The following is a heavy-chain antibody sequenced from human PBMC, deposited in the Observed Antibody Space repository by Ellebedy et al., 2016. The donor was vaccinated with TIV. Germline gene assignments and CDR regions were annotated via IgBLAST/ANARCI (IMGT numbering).Heavy chain of an antibody. Sequence: MPGASLRLSCTVSRGSISSSSHYWGWIRQPPGKALEWVASIYYTGTTYYNPSLKSRVTISLDTSKNQVSMKLTSVTAADTAVYYCASTQTITIFLYWGQGTPVTVSS. CDR3: ASTQTITIFLY. V-gene: IGHV4-39*07. D-gene: IGHD3-10*02. CDR2: IYYTGTT. CDR1: RGSISSSSHY. J-gene: IGHJ4*02.